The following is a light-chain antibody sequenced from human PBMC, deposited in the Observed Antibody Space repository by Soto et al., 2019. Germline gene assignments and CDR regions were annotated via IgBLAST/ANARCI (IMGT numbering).Light chain of an antibody. CDR1: QSVSDNY. V-gene: IGKV3-20*01. CDR2: GAS. CDR3: RQYGFSLRT. J-gene: IGKJ1*01. Sequence: EIVLTQSPGTLSLSPGERVTLSCRASQSVSDNYLAWYQRKPGQAPRLLIYGASSRASGIPDRFSGSGSGTDFTLTISRLEPEDFAVYYCRQYGFSLRTFGQGSKVEV.